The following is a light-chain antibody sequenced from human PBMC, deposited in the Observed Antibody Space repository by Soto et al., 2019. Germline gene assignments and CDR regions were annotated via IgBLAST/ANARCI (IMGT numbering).Light chain of an antibody. J-gene: IGKJ1*01. CDR1: QNIRSY. Sequence: DIQMTQSPSSLSASVGDRVTITCRASQNIRSYLNWYQQKPGKAPKLLIYAAFSLQSEVPSRFSGSGAGTDFTLSISSLQPEDFATYYFQQSYSTPTFGQGTKVEIK. V-gene: IGKV1-39*01. CDR3: QQSYSTPT. CDR2: AAF.